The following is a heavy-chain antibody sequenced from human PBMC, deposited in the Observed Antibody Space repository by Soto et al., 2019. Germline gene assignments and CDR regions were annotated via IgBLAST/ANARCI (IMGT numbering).Heavy chain of an antibody. CDR2: ISYDGSNK. Sequence: QVQLVESGGGVVQPGRSLRLSCAASGFTFSSYAMHWVRQAPGKGLEWVADISYDGSNKYYADSVKGRFTISRDNSKNTLYLQMNSLRAEDTAVYYCARSQASYYFDYWGQGTLVTVSS. CDR3: ARSQASYYFDY. J-gene: IGHJ4*02. CDR1: GFTFSSYA. D-gene: IGHD6-6*01. V-gene: IGHV3-30-3*01.